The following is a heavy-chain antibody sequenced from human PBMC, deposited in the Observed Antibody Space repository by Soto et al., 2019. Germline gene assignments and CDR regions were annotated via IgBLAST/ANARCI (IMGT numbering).Heavy chain of an antibody. J-gene: IGHJ4*02. CDR3: ARPAYYCARRGCGTSWHFDY. D-gene: IGHD2-2*01. V-gene: IGHV1-18*04. CDR2: ISAYNGNT. Sequence: QVQLVQSGAEVKKPGASVKVSCKASGYTFTSYGISWVRQAPGQGLEWMGWISAYNGNTNYAQKLQGRVTMTTDTSTSTAYMELRSLISDDTAVYYCARPAYYCARRGCGTSWHFDYWGQGTLVTVSS. CDR1: GYTFTSYG.